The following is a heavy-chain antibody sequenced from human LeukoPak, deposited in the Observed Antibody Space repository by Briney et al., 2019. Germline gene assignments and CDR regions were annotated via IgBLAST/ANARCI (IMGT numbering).Heavy chain of an antibody. CDR2: TIPIFGTA. Sequence: GASVKVSCKASGGTFSSYAISWVRQAPGQGLERMGGTIPIFGTANYAQKFQGRVTITADKSTSTAYMELSSLRSEDTAVYYCAKPARTDYADYWGQGTLVTVAS. J-gene: IGHJ4*02. CDR1: GGTFSSYA. D-gene: IGHD1-14*01. CDR3: AKPARTDYADY. V-gene: IGHV1-69*06.